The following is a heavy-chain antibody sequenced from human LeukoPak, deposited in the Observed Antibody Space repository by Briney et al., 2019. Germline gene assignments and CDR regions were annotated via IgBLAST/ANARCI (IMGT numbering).Heavy chain of an antibody. CDR3: ARGHYQLS. Sequence: PGGSLRLSCAVSGFTFSSYWMSWVRQAPGKGLEWVASIKEEGSEKHYVDSVKGRFTISRDNAQNSLYLQMNSLRAEDTAVYYCARGHYQLSWGQGILVTVSS. D-gene: IGHD2-2*01. J-gene: IGHJ5*02. CDR1: GFTFSSYW. V-gene: IGHV3-7*01. CDR2: IKEEGSEK.